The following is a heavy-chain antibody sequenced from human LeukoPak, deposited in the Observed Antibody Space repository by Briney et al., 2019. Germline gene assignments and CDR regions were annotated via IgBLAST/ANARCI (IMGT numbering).Heavy chain of an antibody. J-gene: IGHJ4*02. CDR3: ARGYYDSSGPPGVFDY. Sequence: GGSLRLSCAASGFTFSSYWMSWVRQAPGKGLEWVANIKQDGSEKYYVDSVKGRFTISRDNAKNSLYLQMNSLRAEDTAVYYCARGYYDSSGPPGVFDYWGQGTLVTVSS. V-gene: IGHV3-7*01. D-gene: IGHD3-22*01. CDR2: IKQDGSEK. CDR1: GFTFSSYW.